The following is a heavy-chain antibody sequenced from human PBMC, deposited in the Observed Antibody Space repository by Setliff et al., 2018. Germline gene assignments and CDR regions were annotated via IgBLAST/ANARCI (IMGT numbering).Heavy chain of an antibody. D-gene: IGHD2-2*03. CDR2: ITSSGTTT. V-gene: IGHV3-11*01. CDR3: ARDGYPGTS. J-gene: IGHJ5*02. Sequence: GGSLRLSCAASGFTFSDYYMSRIRQAPGKGLEWVSYITSSGTTTFYTDSVKGRFAISRDNARNSLYLQMNSLRVEDTAVYYCARDGYPGTSWGQGTLVTVSS. CDR1: GFTFSDYY.